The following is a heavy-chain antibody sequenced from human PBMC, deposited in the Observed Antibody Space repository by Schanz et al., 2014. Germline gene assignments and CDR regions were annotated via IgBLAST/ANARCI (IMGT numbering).Heavy chain of an antibody. CDR1: GFTVNTNY. V-gene: IGHV3-53*01. D-gene: IGHD3-3*01. CDR2: MYINSGST. J-gene: IGHJ3*02. CDR3: ARVGGTYYDFWSGVPPTVMHDGFDI. Sequence: EVQLVESGGGLIQPGGSLRLSCAVSGFTVNTNYMSWVRQAPGKGLEWISSMYINSGSTQYADSVKGRFIISRDSSKNTLFLQMNSLRAEDTAVYFCARVGGTYYDFWSGVPPTVMHDGFDIWGQGTMVTVSS.